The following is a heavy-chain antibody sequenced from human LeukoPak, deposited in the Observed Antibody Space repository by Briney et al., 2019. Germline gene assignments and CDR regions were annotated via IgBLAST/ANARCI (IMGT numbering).Heavy chain of an antibody. CDR1: GYSISSGYY. CDR3: ARAPGYYYMDV. CDR2: IYHSGST. J-gene: IGHJ6*03. V-gene: IGHV4-38-2*01. D-gene: IGHD3-10*01. Sequence: SETLSLTCAASGYSISSGYYWGWIRQPPGKGLEWIGSIYHSGSTYYNPSLKSRVTISVDTSKNQFSLKLSSVTAADTAVYYCARAPGYYYMDVWGKGTTVTVSS.